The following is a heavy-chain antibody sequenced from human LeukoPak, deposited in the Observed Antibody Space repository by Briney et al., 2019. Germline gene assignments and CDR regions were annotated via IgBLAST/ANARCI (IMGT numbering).Heavy chain of an antibody. V-gene: IGHV4-4*07. J-gene: IGHJ6*03. Sequence: SETLSVTCTVSGGSISSYYWSWIRQPAGKGLEWIGRIYTSGSTNYNPSLKSRVTMSVDTSKNQFSLKLSSVTAADTAVYYCARDQGDYGDYVLYYYYYYMDVWGKGTTVTVSS. CDR2: IYTSGST. CDR3: ARDQGDYGDYVLYYYYYYMDV. D-gene: IGHD4-17*01. CDR1: GGSISSYY.